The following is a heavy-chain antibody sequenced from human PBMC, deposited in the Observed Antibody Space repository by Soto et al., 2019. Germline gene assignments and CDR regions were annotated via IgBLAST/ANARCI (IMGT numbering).Heavy chain of an antibody. D-gene: IGHD3-3*01. CDR3: ARSDLWSGYYTDY. Sequence: QVQLQESGPGLVKPSQTLSLTCTVSGGSISSGDYHWSWIRQPPGKGLEWIGFVYYTGNTYYNPSLKSRVNRSVDTSKNQFSLKLSSVTAADTAVYYCARSDLWSGYYTDYWGQGTLVTVSS. CDR2: VYYTGNT. V-gene: IGHV4-30-4*08. CDR1: GGSISSGDYH. J-gene: IGHJ4*02.